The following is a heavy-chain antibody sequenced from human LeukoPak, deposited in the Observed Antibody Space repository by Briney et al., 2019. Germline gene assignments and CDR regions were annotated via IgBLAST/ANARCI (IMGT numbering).Heavy chain of an antibody. Sequence: PSETLSLTCAVYGGSFSGYYWSWIRQPPGKGLEWIGEINHSGSTNYNPSLKSRVTISVDTSKNQFSLKLSSVTAADTAVYYCARGGTSSSSWYGDYYYYGMDVWGQGTTVTVSS. CDR1: GGSFSGYY. D-gene: IGHD6-13*01. J-gene: IGHJ6*02. V-gene: IGHV4-34*01. CDR2: INHSGST. CDR3: ARGGTSSSSWYGDYYYYGMDV.